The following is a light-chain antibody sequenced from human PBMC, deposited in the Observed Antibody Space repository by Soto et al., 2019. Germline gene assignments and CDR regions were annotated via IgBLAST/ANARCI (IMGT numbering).Light chain of an antibody. CDR1: QSVSSSY. CDR3: QQYGSSPYT. J-gene: IGKJ2*01. V-gene: IGKV3-20*01. CDR2: GAS. Sequence: EIVLTQSPGTLSLSPGERATLSCRASQSVSSSYLAWYQQKPGQAPRLLVYGASSRATGIPDRFSGSGSGTDFTLTISRPVPEDFAVYDCQQYGSSPYTFGQGTKLLVK.